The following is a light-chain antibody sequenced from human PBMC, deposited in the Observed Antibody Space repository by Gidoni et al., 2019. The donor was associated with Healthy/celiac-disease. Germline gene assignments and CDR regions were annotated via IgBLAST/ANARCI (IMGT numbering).Light chain of an antibody. CDR3: QQYYSTPPIT. CDR1: QSVLYSSNNKNY. J-gene: IGKJ3*01. CDR2: CAS. Sequence: DIVMTQSPDSLAVSLGERATINCKSSQSVLYSSNNKNYLAWYQQKPGQPPKLLIYCASTRESGVPDRFSGSGSGTDFTLTISSLQAEDVAVYYCQQYYSTPPITFXPXTKVDIK. V-gene: IGKV4-1*01.